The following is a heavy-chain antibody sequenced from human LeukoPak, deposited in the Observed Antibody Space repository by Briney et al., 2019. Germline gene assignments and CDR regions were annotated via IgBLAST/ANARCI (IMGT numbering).Heavy chain of an antibody. CDR1: GFTFSRSW. CDR2: IKEDGSET. V-gene: IGHV3-7*01. Sequence: PGGSLRLSCATSGFTFSRSWMDWVRQAPGKGLEWVANIKEDGSETHYVDFAKGRFTISRDNAKNSLFLQVDNLRVGDTAIYYCSRSLNFWGQGTLVTVSP. CDR3: SRSLNF. J-gene: IGHJ4*02.